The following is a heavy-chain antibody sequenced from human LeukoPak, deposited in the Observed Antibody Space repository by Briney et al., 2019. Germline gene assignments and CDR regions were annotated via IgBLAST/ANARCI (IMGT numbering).Heavy chain of an antibody. J-gene: IGHJ5*02. Sequence: PGGSLRLSCAASGFTFSSYSMSWVRQAPGKGLEWASSISSSSSYTYYADSVKGRLTISRDNAKNSLYLQMNSLRAEDTALYYCARGRYNWKGEGENWFDPWGQGTLVTVSS. CDR2: ISSSSSYT. CDR3: ARGRYNWKGEGENWFDP. CDR1: GFTFSSYS. D-gene: IGHD1-20*01. V-gene: IGHV3-21*01.